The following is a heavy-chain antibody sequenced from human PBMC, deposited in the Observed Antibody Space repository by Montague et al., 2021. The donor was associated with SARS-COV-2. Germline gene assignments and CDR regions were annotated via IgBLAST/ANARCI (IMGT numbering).Heavy chain of an antibody. D-gene: IGHD5-12*01. Sequence: SETLSLTCTVSGGSISSNFWSWIRQPPGKGLEWIGYIYYSGSTNXNPSLKSRVTISVDTSKKQFSLQLSSVTAADTAVYYCARTRGYDPLFDFWGQGTLATVSS. CDR2: IYYSGST. CDR1: GGSISSNF. J-gene: IGHJ4*02. CDR3: ARTRGYDPLFDF. V-gene: IGHV4-59*01.